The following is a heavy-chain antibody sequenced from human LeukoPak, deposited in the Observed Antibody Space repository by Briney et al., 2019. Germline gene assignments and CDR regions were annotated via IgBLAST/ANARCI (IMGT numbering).Heavy chain of an antibody. D-gene: IGHD4-11*01. CDR3: ASGTTVGNDY. J-gene: IGHJ4*02. Sequence: ASVKVSCKASGGTFSSYAISWVRQAPGQGLEWMGGIIPIFGTANYAQKFQGRVTITADESMSTAYMELSSLRSEDTAVCYCASGTTVGNDYWGQGTLVTVSS. V-gene: IGHV1-69*13. CDR2: IIPIFGTA. CDR1: GGTFSSYA.